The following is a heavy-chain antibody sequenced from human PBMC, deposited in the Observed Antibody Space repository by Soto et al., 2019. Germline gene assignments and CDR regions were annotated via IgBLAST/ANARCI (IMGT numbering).Heavy chain of an antibody. Sequence: SETLSLTCAVDGGYFSGYYLSWIRKSPGKGLEWIAEIYHSGSTNYNPSLKSRVTISVDKSKNQFSLKLSSVTAADTAVYYCARVSFDYGDYALEAFDIWGQGTMVTVSS. CDR3: ARVSFDYGDYALEAFDI. D-gene: IGHD4-17*01. V-gene: IGHV4-34*01. CDR2: IYHSGST. J-gene: IGHJ3*02. CDR1: GGYFSGYY.